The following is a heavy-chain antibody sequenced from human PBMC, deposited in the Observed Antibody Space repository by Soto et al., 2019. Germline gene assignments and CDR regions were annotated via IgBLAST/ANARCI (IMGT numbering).Heavy chain of an antibody. Sequence: ASVKVSCKASGYTFTSYDINWVRQATGQGLEWMGWMNPNSGNTGYAQKFQGRVTMTRNTSISTAYMELSSLRSEDTAVYYCARGLKNDYMRIAARTGHWFDPWGQGTLVTVSS. D-gene: IGHD6-6*01. CDR1: GYTFTSYD. CDR3: ARGLKNDYMRIAARTGHWFDP. J-gene: IGHJ5*02. V-gene: IGHV1-8*01. CDR2: MNPNSGNT.